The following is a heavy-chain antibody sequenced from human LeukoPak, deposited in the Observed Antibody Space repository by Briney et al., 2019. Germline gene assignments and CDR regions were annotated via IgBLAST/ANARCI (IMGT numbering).Heavy chain of an antibody. CDR3: ARHVTISGPYDASDI. Sequence: SETLSLTCTVSGGSTSSYYWSWIRQPPGKGLEWIAYIYYSGSTKYNPSLKSRVTISVDTSKNQFSLKLRSVTAADTAVYYCARHVTISGPYDASDIWGQGTMVTVSP. J-gene: IGHJ3*02. CDR2: IYYSGST. D-gene: IGHD5-24*01. V-gene: IGHV4-59*08. CDR1: GGSTSSYY.